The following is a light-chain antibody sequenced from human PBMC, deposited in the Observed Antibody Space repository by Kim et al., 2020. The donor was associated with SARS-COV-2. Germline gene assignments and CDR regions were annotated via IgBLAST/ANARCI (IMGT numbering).Light chain of an antibody. CDR1: SLKSYY. J-gene: IGLJ2*01. Sequence: ALGQTVRITCQGDSLKSYYATWYQQKPGQAPIVVIYGKNNRPSGIPDRFSGSSSGNTASLTITGTQAGDEADYYCNSRDTNDIVLFGGGTKLTVL. CDR3: NSRDTNDIVL. V-gene: IGLV3-19*01. CDR2: GKN.